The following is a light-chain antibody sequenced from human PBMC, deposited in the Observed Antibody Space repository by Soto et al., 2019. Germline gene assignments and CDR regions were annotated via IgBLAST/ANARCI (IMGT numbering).Light chain of an antibody. J-gene: IGKJ4*01. CDR1: QSVSIL. CDR2: GAS. Sequence: EIVMTQSPVTLSVSPGERATLSCRASQSVSILLAWYQQKPGQGPRLLIFGASTRAIGIPARFSGSGSGTDFTLTISSLQSEDFAVYYCQHYNELPLNFGGGTKVDIK. CDR3: QHYNELPLN. V-gene: IGKV3-15*01.